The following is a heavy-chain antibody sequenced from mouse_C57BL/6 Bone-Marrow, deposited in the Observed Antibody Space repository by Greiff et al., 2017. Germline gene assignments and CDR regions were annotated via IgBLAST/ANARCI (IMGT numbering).Heavy chain of an antibody. CDR3: TATALWYFDV. J-gene: IGHJ1*03. CDR1: GFNIKDDY. V-gene: IGHV14-4*01. CDR2: IDPENGDT. Sequence: EVKLQESGAELVRPGASVKLSCTASGFNIKDDYMHWVKQRPEQGLEWIGWIDPENGDTEYASKFQGKATITADTSSNTAYLQLSSLTSEDTAVYYCTATALWYFDVWGTGTTVTVSS.